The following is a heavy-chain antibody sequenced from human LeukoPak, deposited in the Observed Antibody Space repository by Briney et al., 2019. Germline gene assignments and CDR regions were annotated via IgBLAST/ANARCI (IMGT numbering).Heavy chain of an antibody. CDR1: GFTFGDYA. CDR3: VKDRSYSSTFGFDM. Sequence: ARSLRLSCVASGFTFGDYAMHWVRQRPGMGLEWVSGISWNSRRTDYADSVKGRFTISRDNAKNSLYLQMNTLRPEDMVLYYCVKDRSYSSTFGFDMWGQGTMVTVSS. D-gene: IGHD6-13*01. J-gene: IGHJ3*02. V-gene: IGHV3-9*03. CDR2: ISWNSRRT.